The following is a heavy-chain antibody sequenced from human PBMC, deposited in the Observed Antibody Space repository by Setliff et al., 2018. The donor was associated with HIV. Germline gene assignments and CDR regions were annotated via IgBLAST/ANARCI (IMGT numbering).Heavy chain of an antibody. CDR1: GGSLSSGSHY. D-gene: IGHD2-2*01. Sequence: PSQTLSLPCSVSGGSLSSGSHYCTWLRQAAGKGLEWIGHFYTSGTTNYNPSLESRVTISVDTSKNQFSLKLSSVTAADAAVYYCGTAMYYYYGLDVWGQGIRVTVSS. V-gene: IGHV4-61*09. CDR3: GTAMYYYYGLDV. J-gene: IGHJ6*02. CDR2: FYTSGTT.